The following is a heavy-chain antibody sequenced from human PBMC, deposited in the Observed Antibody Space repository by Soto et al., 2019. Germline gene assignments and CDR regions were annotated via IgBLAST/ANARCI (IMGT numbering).Heavy chain of an antibody. V-gene: IGHV1-8*01. D-gene: IGHD4-4*01. CDR2: MNPNSGNT. J-gene: IGHJ6*02. Sequence: ASVKVSCKASGYTFTSYDINWVRQATGQGLEWMGWMNPNSGNTGYAQKFQGRVTMTRNTSISTAYMELSSLRSEDTAVYYCARYNSNYYYYYGMDVWGQGTTVTVSS. CDR3: ARYNSNYYYYYGMDV. CDR1: GYTFTSYD.